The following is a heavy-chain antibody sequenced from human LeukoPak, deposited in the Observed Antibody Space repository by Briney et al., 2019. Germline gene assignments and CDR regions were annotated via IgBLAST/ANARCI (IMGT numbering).Heavy chain of an antibody. CDR2: MSSGGDFV. D-gene: IGHD1-14*01. V-gene: IGHV3-23*01. Sequence: QSGGSLRLSCATSGFTFSSHVMSWVRQAPGKGLEWVSTMSSGGDFVYYGGAVKGRFTASRDNSKNTLYLQMNNLRVEDTAIYYCAKRAIEPPGTDHWGQGALVTVSS. CDR3: AKRAIEPPGTDH. J-gene: IGHJ5*02. CDR1: GFTFSSHV.